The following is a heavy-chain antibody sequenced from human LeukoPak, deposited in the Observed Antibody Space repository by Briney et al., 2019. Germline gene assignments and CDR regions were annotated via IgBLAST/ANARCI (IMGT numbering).Heavy chain of an antibody. CDR2: IRYDGSNK. Sequence: PGGSLRLSCAASGFTFSSYGMHWVRQAPGKGLEWVAFIRYDGSNKYYADSVKGRFTTSRDNSKNTLYLQMNSLRAEDTAVYYCAKVFPIVVVPAAKVDPWGQGTLVTVSS. J-gene: IGHJ5*02. V-gene: IGHV3-30*02. CDR3: AKVFPIVVVPAAKVDP. CDR1: GFTFSSYG. D-gene: IGHD2-2*01.